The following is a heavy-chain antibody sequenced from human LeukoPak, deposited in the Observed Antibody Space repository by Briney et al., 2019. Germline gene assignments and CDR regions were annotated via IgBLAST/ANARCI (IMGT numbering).Heavy chain of an antibody. CDR1: GGSISSYY. D-gene: IGHD6-13*01. J-gene: IGHJ4*02. Sequence: PSETLSLTCTVSGGSISSYYWSWIRQPPGKELEWIGYIYYSGSTNYNPSLKSRVSISVDRSKNQFSLRLSSVTAADTAVYYCANMGPAAAGIIDWGQGTLVTVSS. CDR2: IYYSGST. V-gene: IGHV4-59*08. CDR3: ANMGPAAAGIID.